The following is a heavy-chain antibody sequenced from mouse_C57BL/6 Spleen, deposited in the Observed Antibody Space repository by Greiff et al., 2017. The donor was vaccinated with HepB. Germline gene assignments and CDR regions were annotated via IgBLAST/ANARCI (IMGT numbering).Heavy chain of an antibody. CDR3: ARDSSGYDYYAMDY. CDR1: GFTFSDYY. Sequence: EVQRVESGGGLVQPGGSLKLSCAASGFTFSDYYMYWVRQTPEKRLEWVAYISNGGGSTYYPDTVKGRFTISRDNAKNTLYLQMSRLKSEDTAMYYCARDSSGYDYYAMDYWGQGTSVTVSS. J-gene: IGHJ4*01. D-gene: IGHD3-2*02. V-gene: IGHV5-12*01. CDR2: ISNGGGST.